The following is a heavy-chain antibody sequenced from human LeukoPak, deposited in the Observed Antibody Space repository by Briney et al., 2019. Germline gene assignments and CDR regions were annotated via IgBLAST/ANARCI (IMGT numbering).Heavy chain of an antibody. J-gene: IGHJ3*02. D-gene: IGHD3-22*01. V-gene: IGHV3-48*03. CDR1: GFTFSGFE. Sequence: GGSLRLSCAASGFTFSGFEMNWVRQAPGKGLEWVSFISRSGTSTYHADSVKGRFTISRDNAKSSLYLQMDSLRAEDTAVYYCARDLGGNYYDSSGYYFDAFDIWGQGTMVTVSS. CDR3: ARDLGGNYYDSSGYYFDAFDI. CDR2: ISRSGTST.